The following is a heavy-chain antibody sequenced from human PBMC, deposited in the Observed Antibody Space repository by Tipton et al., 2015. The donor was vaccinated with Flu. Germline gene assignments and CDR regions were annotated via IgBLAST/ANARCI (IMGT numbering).Heavy chain of an antibody. CDR2: IYYSGST. D-gene: IGHD4-17*01. J-gene: IGHJ4*02. CDR3: ARQRTTAFYFDY. V-gene: IGHV4-39*01. CDR1: GGPISSSRYY. Sequence: TLSLTCTVSGGPISSSRYYWGWIRQPPGKGLEWIGSIYYSGSTYYNPSLESRVTISVDTSKNQFSLRLSSVTAADTAVYYCARQRTTAFYFDYWGQGTLVTVSS.